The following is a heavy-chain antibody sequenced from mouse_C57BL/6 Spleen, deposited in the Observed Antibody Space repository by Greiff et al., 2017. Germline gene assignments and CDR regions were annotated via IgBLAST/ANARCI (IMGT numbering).Heavy chain of an antibody. Sequence: QVQLQQSGPELVKPGASVKISCKASGYTFTDYYINWVKQRPGQGLGWIGWIYPGSGNTKYNEKFKGKATLTVDTSSSTAYMQLSSLTSEDSAVYFCARSGDGYSYYFDYRGQGTTLTVSS. CDR3: ARSGDGYSYYFDY. V-gene: IGHV1-84*01. D-gene: IGHD2-3*01. J-gene: IGHJ2*01. CDR2: IYPGSGNT. CDR1: GYTFTDYY.